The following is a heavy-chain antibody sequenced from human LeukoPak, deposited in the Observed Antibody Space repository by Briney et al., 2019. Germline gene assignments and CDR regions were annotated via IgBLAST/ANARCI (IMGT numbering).Heavy chain of an antibody. D-gene: IGHD3-22*01. Sequence: PGGSLRLSCAASGFTFSNYTMNWVRQAPGKGLEWVSYISRSSSAIYYADSVQGRFTISRDNAKNSLYLQMNSLRAEDTAVYYCAKGGYYERLWYFDYWGQGTLVTVSS. V-gene: IGHV3-48*01. CDR1: GFTFSNYT. J-gene: IGHJ4*02. CDR2: ISRSSSAI. CDR3: AKGGYYERLWYFDY.